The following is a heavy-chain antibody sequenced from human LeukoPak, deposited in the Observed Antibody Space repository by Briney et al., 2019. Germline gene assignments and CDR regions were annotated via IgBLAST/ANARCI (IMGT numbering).Heavy chain of an antibody. CDR1: GGSISSSSYY. V-gene: IGHV4-39*07. CDR3: AREGDSSSWYSRGYYYGMDV. D-gene: IGHD6-13*01. CDR2: IYYSGST. J-gene: IGHJ6*02. Sequence: SETLSLTCTVSGGSISSSSYYWGWIRQPPGKGLEWIGSIYYSGSTYYNPSLKSRVTISVDTSKNQFSLKLSSVTAADTAVYYCAREGDSSSWYSRGYYYGMDVWGQGTTVTVSS.